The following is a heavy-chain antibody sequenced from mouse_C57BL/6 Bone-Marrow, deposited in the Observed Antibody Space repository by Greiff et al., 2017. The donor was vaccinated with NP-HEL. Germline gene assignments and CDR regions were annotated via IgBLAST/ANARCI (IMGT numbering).Heavy chain of an antibody. J-gene: IGHJ4*01. Sequence: QVQLQQSGAELVMPGASVKLSCKASGYTFTSYWMHWVKQRPGQGLEWIGEIDPSDSYTNYNQKFKGKSTLTVDKSSSTAYIQLSSLTSEDSAVYYCARPTVGAMDYWGQGTSVTVSS. D-gene: IGHD1-1*01. CDR3: ARPTVGAMDY. CDR1: GYTFTSYW. V-gene: IGHV1-69*01. CDR2: IDPSDSYT.